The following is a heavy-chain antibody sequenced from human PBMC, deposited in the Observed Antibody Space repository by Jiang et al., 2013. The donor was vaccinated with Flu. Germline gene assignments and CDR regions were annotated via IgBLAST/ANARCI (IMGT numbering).Heavy chain of an antibody. D-gene: IGHD1-7*01. V-gene: IGHV6-1*01. J-gene: IGHJ6*03. Sequence: SQTLSLTCAISGDSVSSNSAAWNWIRQSPSRGLEWLGRTYYRSKWYNDYAVSVKSRITINPDTSKNQFSLQLNSVTPEDTAVYYCAREESRYEYNWNYPYYYMDVWARDHGHRLL. CDR2: TYYRSKWYN. CDR3: AREESRYEYNWNYPYYYMDV. CDR1: GDSVSSNSAA.